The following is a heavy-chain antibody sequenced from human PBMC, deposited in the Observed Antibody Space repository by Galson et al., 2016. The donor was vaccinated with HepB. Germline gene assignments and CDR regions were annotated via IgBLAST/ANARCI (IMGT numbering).Heavy chain of an antibody. Sequence: SVKVSCKASGYTFTGYYLHWVRQAPGQGLEWMGWINPNSGVTNHAQNFQGRTSMTRDTSISKAYMEVSRLRSDDTAVYYCSRDYGYTYGFPYYMDVWGKGTPLTVSS. V-gene: IGHV1-2*02. D-gene: IGHD5-18*01. CDR3: SRDYGYTYGFPYYMDV. CDR2: INPNSGVT. CDR1: GYTFTGYY. J-gene: IGHJ6*03.